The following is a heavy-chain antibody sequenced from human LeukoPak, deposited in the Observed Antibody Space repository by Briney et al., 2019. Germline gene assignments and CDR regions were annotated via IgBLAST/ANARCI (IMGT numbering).Heavy chain of an antibody. CDR1: GGSISSNSYY. CDR2: MSYSGST. V-gene: IGHV4-39*07. D-gene: IGHD2-8*01. CDR3: ARDYGTWYFDY. J-gene: IGHJ4*02. Sequence: SETLSLTCNVSGGSISSNSYYWGWIRQPPGKGLEWIGSMSYSGSTYYNPSLKSRVTISVDTSKNQFSLKLSSVTAADTAVYYCARDYGTWYFDYWGQGTLVTVSS.